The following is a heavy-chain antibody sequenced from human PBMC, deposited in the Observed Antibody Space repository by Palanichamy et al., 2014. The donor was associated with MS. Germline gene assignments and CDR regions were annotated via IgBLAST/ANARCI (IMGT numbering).Heavy chain of an antibody. CDR3: ARAHCSDGVCYPSMYYSDF. J-gene: IGHJ4*02. CDR1: GYAFSHYG. CDR2: ISVHNGAT. V-gene: IGHV1-18*04. D-gene: IGHD2-8*01. Sequence: QVHLVQSAAEVKAPGASVKVSCQSSGYAFSHYGINWLRQAPGQGLEWMAWISVHNGATKAAQKFDDRVSLTTDTSTNTAYMEMRGLTSNDTATYYCARAHCSDGVCYPSMYYSDFWGPGTLVTVSS.